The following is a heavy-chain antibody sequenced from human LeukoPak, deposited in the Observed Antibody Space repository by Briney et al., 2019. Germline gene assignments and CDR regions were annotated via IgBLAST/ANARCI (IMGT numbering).Heavy chain of an antibody. CDR1: GFAFSSYA. J-gene: IGHJ4*02. V-gene: IGHV3-7*03. CDR2: IKEDTTTK. D-gene: IGHD2-15*01. CDR3: AKDILDF. Sequence: GRSLRLSCAASGFAFSSYAMHWVRQAPGKGLEWVATIKEDTTTKYYADSLKGRFTISRDNADNSLALQMNSLRAEDTAVYYCAKDILDFWGQGTLVTVSS.